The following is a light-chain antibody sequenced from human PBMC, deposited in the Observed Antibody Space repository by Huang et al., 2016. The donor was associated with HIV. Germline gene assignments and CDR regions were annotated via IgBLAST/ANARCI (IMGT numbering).Light chain of an antibody. J-gene: IGKJ2*01. Sequence: DIVMTQSPDSLAVSLGERATINCKSSQSVLSRPSNKTYLAWYQQRPGQSPTLLIYWASTRQSGVPDRFSGSGSGTHFTLTISSLQAEDVAFYYCQQYFISPPTFGQGPSWRS. CDR2: WAS. CDR1: QSVLSRPSNKTY. CDR3: QQYFISPPT. V-gene: IGKV4-1*01.